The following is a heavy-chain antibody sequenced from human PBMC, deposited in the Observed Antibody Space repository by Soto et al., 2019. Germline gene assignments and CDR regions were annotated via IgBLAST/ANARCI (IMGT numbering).Heavy chain of an antibody. CDR1: GFTFRTYA. Sequence: QVQLVESGGGVVQPGGSLRLPCAASGFTFRTYAMHWVRQAPGKGLEWLAVISYHGIHSYYAYSVKGRFTISRDNSNNTPSRLTNRPSSEATALYFSVKAGSSAVDVLYLFFDHWCQGALVTVSS. V-gene: IGHV3-30*18. D-gene: IGHD2-2*01. J-gene: IGHJ4*02. CDR2: ISYHGIHS. CDR3: VKAGSSAVDVLYLFFDH.